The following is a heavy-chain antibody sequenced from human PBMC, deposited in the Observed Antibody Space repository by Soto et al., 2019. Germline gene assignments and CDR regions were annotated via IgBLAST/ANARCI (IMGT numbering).Heavy chain of an antibody. CDR2: VRTKTNSYAT. D-gene: IGHD6-19*01. J-gene: IGHJ4*02. CDR3: TRQTDAVQWLVVPTDYNFDY. Sequence: PGGSLRLSCAASGFTFGGYAMHWVRQASGKGLEWVADVRTKTNSYATAYAESVRVRITISRDDSMNTAYLQMNSLKAEDTAVYFCTRQTDAVQWLVVPTDYNFDYWGQGPLVTV. V-gene: IGHV3-73*01. CDR1: GFTFGGYA.